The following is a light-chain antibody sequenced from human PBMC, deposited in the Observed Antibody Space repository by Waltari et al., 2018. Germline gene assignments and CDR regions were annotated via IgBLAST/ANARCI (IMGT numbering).Light chain of an antibody. Sequence: DIVVTQSPDSLAVSLGERATINCKSSQSILHTNNNNYLAWYQLRPGQPPKLLIYWASTRESGVPGRFSGSGSGTDFTLTISGLQAEDVAVYYCQQYYSTPNTFGQGTKLEIK. CDR1: QSILHTNNNNY. J-gene: IGKJ2*01. CDR2: WAS. CDR3: QQYYSTPNT. V-gene: IGKV4-1*01.